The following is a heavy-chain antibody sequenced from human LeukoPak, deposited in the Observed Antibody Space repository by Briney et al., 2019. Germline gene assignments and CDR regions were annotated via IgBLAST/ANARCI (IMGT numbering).Heavy chain of an antibody. J-gene: IGHJ4*02. CDR2: IKSKTDGGTT. D-gene: IGHD3-9*01. V-gene: IGHV3-15*01. Sequence: PGGSLRLSCAASGFTFSNAWMSWVRQAPGKGLEWVGRIKSKTDGGTTDYAAPVKGRFTISRDDSKNTLYLQMNSLKTEDTAVYYCTYYYDILTGYGPIDYWGQGTLVTVSS. CDR1: GFTFSNAW. CDR3: TYYYDILTGYGPIDY.